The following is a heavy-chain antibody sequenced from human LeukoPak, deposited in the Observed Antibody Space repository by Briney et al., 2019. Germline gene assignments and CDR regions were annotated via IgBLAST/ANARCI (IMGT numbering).Heavy chain of an antibody. CDR3: AGGIAMVRGGDV. V-gene: IGHV3-13*01. Sequence: PGGSLRLSCAASGFTFSSYDMHWVRQATGKGLEWVSAIGTAGDTYYPGSVKGRFTISRDNAKNSLYLQMNSLRVEDTAVYYCAGGIAMVRGGDVWGKGTTVTVSS. CDR1: GFTFSSYD. J-gene: IGHJ6*04. D-gene: IGHD3-10*01. CDR2: IGTAGDT.